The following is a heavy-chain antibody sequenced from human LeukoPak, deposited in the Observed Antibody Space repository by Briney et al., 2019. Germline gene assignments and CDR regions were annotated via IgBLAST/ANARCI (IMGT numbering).Heavy chain of an antibody. Sequence: ASVKVSCKASGGAFSTFSFTWVRQAPGQGLEWLGGIIPAFRTTHYAQKLQGRVTITTDESSRTVYITLTSLIYEDTAICCCARGSGEDWFDPWGQGTLVTVSS. J-gene: IGHJ5*02. CDR3: ARGSGEDWFDP. CDR2: IIPAFRTT. CDR1: GGAFSTFS. V-gene: IGHV1-69*05.